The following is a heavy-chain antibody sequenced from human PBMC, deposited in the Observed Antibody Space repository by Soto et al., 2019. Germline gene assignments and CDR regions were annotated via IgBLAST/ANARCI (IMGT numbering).Heavy chain of an antibody. V-gene: IGHV3-30-3*01. CDR2: ISHDATKQ. CDR1: GFTFSTYA. J-gene: IGHJ4*02. D-gene: IGHD5-12*01. CDR3: ARDWLATTNFDY. Sequence: PGGSLRLSCAASGFTFSTYAMHWVRQAPGKGLEWVAVISHDATKQYYADSVKGRFTISRDNSKNTLYLQMNSLTTEDTAVYYCARDWLATTNFDYWGQGTQVTVS.